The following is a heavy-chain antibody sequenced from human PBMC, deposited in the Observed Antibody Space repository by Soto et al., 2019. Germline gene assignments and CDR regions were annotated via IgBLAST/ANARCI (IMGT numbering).Heavy chain of an antibody. Sequence: GGSLRLSCAASGFTVSSNYMSWVRQAPGKGLEWVSVIYSGGSTYYADSVKGRFTISRDNSKNTLYLQMNSLRAEDTAVYYCARGIMITFGGVIVLDYYMDVWGKGTTVTVSS. V-gene: IGHV3-66*01. CDR1: GFTVSSNY. J-gene: IGHJ6*03. CDR3: ARGIMITFGGVIVLDYYMDV. D-gene: IGHD3-16*02. CDR2: IYSGGST.